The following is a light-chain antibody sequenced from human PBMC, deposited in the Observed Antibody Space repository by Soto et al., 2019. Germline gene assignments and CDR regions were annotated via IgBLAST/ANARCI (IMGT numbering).Light chain of an antibody. CDR3: QQYGNSKLT. V-gene: IGKV3-20*01. CDR1: QSVSNNY. J-gene: IGKJ4*01. CDR2: GAS. Sequence: EIVLTQSPGTLSLSPGERATLSCRASQSVSNNYLAWYQQSAGQAPRLLIYGASSRATGIPDRFSGSGSGTDFTLTISRLEPEDFAVYYCQQYGNSKLTFGGGTKVDI.